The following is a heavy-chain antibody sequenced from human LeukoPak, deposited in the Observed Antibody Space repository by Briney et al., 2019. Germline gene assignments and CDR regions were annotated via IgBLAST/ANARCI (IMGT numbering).Heavy chain of an antibody. CDR2: ITSSGEST. CDR3: AKALRPWFFDL. J-gene: IGHJ2*01. CDR1: GVTVSGYA. Sequence: GGSLRYYCAASGVTVSGYAITWVSEAPGWGLDWVSSITSSGESTFYADSVKGRFTISRDNSNNTLHLQLNSQRAEDTAIYYCAKALRPWFFDLWGRGTLVTVSS. V-gene: IGHV3-23*01.